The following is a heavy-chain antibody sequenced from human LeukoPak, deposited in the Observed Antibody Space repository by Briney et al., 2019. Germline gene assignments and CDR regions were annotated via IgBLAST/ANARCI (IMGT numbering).Heavy chain of an antibody. D-gene: IGHD1-26*01. V-gene: IGHV1-2*02. CDR3: AREASVVGSYYVPDAFDI. CDR2: INPNSGGT. Sequence: ASVKVSCKASGYTFTGYYMHWVRQAPGQGLEWMGWINPNSGGTNYAQKFQGRVTMTRDTSISTAYMELSRLRSDDTAVYYCAREASVVGSYYVPDAFDIWGQGTMVTVSS. J-gene: IGHJ3*02. CDR1: GYTFTGYY.